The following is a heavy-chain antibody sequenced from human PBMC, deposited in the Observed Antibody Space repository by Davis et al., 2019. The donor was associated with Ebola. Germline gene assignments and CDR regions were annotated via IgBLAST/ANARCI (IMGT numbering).Heavy chain of an antibody. Sequence: GESLKISCAASGFTFSSYGMHWVRQAPGKGLEWVAVISYDGSKKYYADSVKGRFTISRDNSKNTLYLQMNSLRAEDTDVYYCAKETVEGGGWGQGTLVTVSS. CDR2: ISYDGSKK. V-gene: IGHV3-30*18. J-gene: IGHJ4*02. D-gene: IGHD3-16*01. CDR3: AKETVEGGG. CDR1: GFTFSSYG.